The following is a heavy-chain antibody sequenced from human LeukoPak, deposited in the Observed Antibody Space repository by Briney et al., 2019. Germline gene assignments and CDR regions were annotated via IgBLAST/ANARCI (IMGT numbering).Heavy chain of an antibody. CDR1: GGSFSGYY. CDR3: RYSSSWYSAFDI. D-gene: IGHD6-13*01. Sequence: SETLSLTCAVYGGSFSGYYWSWIRQPPGKGLEWIGEINHSGSTNYNPSLKSRVTISVDTSKNQFSLKLSSVTAADTAVYYCRYSSSWYSAFDIWAKGQWSPSLQ. CDR2: INHSGST. J-gene: IGHJ3*02. V-gene: IGHV4-34*01.